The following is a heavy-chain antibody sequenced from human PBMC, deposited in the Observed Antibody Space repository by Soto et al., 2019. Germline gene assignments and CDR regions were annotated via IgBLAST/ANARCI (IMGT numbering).Heavy chain of an antibody. Sequence: NPSETLSLTCTVSGGSISSSSYYWGWIRQPPGKGLEWIGSIYYSGSTYYNPSLKSRVTISVDTSKNQFSLKLSSVTAADTAVYYCAWLYYDLPDAFDIWGQGTMVTVSS. D-gene: IGHD3-3*01. CDR1: GGSISSSSYY. CDR3: AWLYYDLPDAFDI. CDR2: IYYSGST. J-gene: IGHJ3*02. V-gene: IGHV4-39*01.